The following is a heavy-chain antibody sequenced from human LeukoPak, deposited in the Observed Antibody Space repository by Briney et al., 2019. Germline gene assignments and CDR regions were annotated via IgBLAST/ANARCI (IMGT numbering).Heavy chain of an antibody. V-gene: IGHV3-9*01. CDR1: GFTFDDYA. CDR2: IGWNSGSI. J-gene: IGHJ4*02. Sequence: PGRSLRLSCAASGFTFDDYAMHWVRQAPGKGLEWVSGIGWNSGSIGYADSVKGRFTISRDNAKNSLYLQMNSLRAEDTALYYCAKGEAFDYWGQGTLVTVSS. CDR3: AKGEAFDY.